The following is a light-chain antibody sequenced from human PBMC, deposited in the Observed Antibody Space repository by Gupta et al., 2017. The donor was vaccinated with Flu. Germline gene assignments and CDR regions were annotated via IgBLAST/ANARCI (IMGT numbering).Light chain of an antibody. CDR1: SSNIGGNF. V-gene: IGLV1-47*01. J-gene: IGLJ3*02. CDR3: AVWDDSRSAWV. CDR2: RND. Sequence: QSVLTQPPSASGTPGQRVTISCSGSSSNIGGNFVYWFQQVPGTAPKLLIYRNDRRPSGVSDRFSGSKSGTSASLAISGLRAEDEADYYCAVWDDSRSAWVFGGGTKLTVL.